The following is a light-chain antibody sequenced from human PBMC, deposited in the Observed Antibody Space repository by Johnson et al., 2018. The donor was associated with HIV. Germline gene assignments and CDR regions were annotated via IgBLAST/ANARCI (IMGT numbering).Light chain of an antibody. V-gene: IGLV1-51*02. CDR2: KDN. Sequence: QSVLTQPPSVSAAPGQKVTISCSGSSSTIGNNFVSWYQVLPGTAPKLLIYKDNERPSGIPDRFSGSKSGTSATLVITGLPTGDEADYYCGTWDSSLSTGGVFGTGTKVTVL. CDR1: SSTIGNNF. CDR3: GTWDSSLSTGGV. J-gene: IGLJ1*01.